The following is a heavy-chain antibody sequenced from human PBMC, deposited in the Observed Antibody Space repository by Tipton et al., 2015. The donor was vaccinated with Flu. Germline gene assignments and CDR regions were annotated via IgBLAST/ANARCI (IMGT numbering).Heavy chain of an antibody. Sequence: QVQLVQSGAEVKKPGASVKVSCKASAFTFTGYYMHWVRQAPGQGLEWMGRIDPNSGGTNYAQKFQGRVTMTRDTSISTAYMERTGLRFDDTAVYYCARAESSFSGAFDYWGQGTLVTVSS. CDR1: AFTFTGYY. V-gene: IGHV1-2*06. J-gene: IGHJ4*02. CDR3: ARAESSFSGAFDY. D-gene: IGHD2-15*01. CDR2: IDPNSGGT.